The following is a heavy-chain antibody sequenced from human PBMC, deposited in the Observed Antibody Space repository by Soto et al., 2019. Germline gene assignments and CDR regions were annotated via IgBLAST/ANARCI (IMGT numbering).Heavy chain of an antibody. Sequence: QVQLVQSGAEVKKPGSSVKVSCKASGGTFSSYTISWVRQAPGQGLEWMGRIIPILGIANYAQKFQGRVRITADKSTSTAYMELSSLRSEDTAVYYCARDKDCSGGSCYSGYWGQGTLVTVSS. CDR1: GGTFSSYT. J-gene: IGHJ4*02. CDR3: ARDKDCSGGSCYSGY. CDR2: IIPILGIA. D-gene: IGHD2-15*01. V-gene: IGHV1-69*08.